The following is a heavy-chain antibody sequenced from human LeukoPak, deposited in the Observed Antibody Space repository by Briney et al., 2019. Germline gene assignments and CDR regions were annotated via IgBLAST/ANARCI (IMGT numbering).Heavy chain of an antibody. Sequence: SETLSLTCTVSGGSISSYYWSWIRQPPGKGLEWIGYIYYSGSTNYNPSLKSRVTISVDTSKNQFSLKVRSVPSADTAVYYCAALWFGDPETPHDYWGQGTLVTVSS. D-gene: IGHD3-10*01. CDR1: GGSISSYY. J-gene: IGHJ4*02. CDR2: IYYSGST. V-gene: IGHV4-59*01. CDR3: AALWFGDPETPHDY.